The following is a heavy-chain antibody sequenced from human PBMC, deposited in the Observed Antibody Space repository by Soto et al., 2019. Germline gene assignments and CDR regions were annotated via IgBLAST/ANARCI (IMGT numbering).Heavy chain of an antibody. V-gene: IGHV1-24*01. D-gene: IGHD3-10*01. J-gene: IGHJ3*02. CDR1: GYTITELS. CDR3: ATAGNMVRAEPREMDI. Sequence: QVQLVQSGAEVKKPGPSVKVSCKVSGYTITELSMHWVRQAPGKGLEWMGGFDPEDGETIYAQKFQGRVTMTEDTSTDTAYMELSSLRSEDTAVYYCATAGNMVRAEPREMDIWGQGTMVTVSS. CDR2: FDPEDGET.